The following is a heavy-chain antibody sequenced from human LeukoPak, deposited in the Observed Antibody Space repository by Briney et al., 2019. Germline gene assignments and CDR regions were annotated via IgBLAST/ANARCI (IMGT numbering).Heavy chain of an antibody. CDR2: INPNSGDT. J-gene: IGHJ4*02. CDR1: GYIFTGYY. D-gene: IGHD6-19*01. Sequence: ASVKVSCKASGYIFTGYYIHWVRQAPGQGLEWMGWINPNSGDTKYAQKFQGRVTTTRDTSISTAHMELSRLTSDDTAVYYCARGGGVAVAGSFYWGQGTLVTVSA. CDR3: ARGGGVAVAGSFY. V-gene: IGHV1-2*02.